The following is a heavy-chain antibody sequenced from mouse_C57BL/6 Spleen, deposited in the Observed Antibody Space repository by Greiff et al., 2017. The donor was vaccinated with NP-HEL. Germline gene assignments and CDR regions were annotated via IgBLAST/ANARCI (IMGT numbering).Heavy chain of an antibody. V-gene: IGHV1-43*01. CDR3: ARQGFAY. Sequence: EVQLQQSGPELVKPGASVKISCKASGYSFTGYYMHWVKQSSEKSLEWIGEINPSTGGTSYNQKFKGKATLAVDKSSSTAYMQLKSLTSEDSAVYYCARQGFAYWGQGTLVTVPA. CDR2: INPSTGGT. CDR1: GYSFTGYY. J-gene: IGHJ3*01.